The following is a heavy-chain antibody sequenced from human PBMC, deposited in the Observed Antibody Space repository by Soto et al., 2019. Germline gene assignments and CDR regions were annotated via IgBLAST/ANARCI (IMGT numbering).Heavy chain of an antibody. Sequence: PGGSLRLSCAASGFTFSDYYMSWIRQAPGKGLEWVSYISSSGSTIYYADSVKGRFTISRDNAKNSLYLQMNSLRAEDTAVYYCASVRIAGEGAFDIWGQGTMVTVSS. CDR1: GFTFSDYY. D-gene: IGHD6-13*01. V-gene: IGHV3-11*01. CDR3: ASVRIAGEGAFDI. CDR2: ISSSGSTI. J-gene: IGHJ3*02.